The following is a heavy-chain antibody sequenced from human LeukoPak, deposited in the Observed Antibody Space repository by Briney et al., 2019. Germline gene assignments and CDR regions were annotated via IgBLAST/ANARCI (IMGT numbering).Heavy chain of an antibody. CDR2: VSGSGGTT. Sequence: GGSLRLSCAASGFTFSSYAMSWVRQAPGKGLEWVSGVSGSGGTTLHADSVKGRFTISRDISKNTLYLQMNSLRAEDTAVYYCAKESGVMIRGVTDYWGQGTLVTVSS. CDR1: GFTFSSYA. CDR3: AKESGVMIRGVTDY. V-gene: IGHV3-23*01. J-gene: IGHJ4*02. D-gene: IGHD3-10*01.